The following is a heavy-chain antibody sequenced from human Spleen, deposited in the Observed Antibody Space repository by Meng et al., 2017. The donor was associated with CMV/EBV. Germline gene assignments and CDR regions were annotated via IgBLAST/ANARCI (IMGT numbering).Heavy chain of an antibody. CDR2: ISSDGSNK. Sequence: GESLKISCAASGFTFSSYAIHWVRQAPGKGLEWVAVISSDGSNKYYADSVKGRFTISRDNSKNTLYLQMNSLRAEDTAVYYCARDSGYDYSNLWGQGTLVTVSS. V-gene: IGHV3-30*04. CDR1: GFTFSSYA. CDR3: ARDSGYDYSNL. D-gene: IGHD4-11*01. J-gene: IGHJ4*02.